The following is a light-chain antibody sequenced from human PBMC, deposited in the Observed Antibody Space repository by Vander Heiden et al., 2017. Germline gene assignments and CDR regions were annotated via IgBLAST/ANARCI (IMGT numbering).Light chain of an antibody. CDR3: SSHAGDNAVV. J-gene: IGLJ2*01. V-gene: IGLV2-8*01. CDR1: SSDVGGYNY. CDR2: EVS. Sequence: QSALTQPPSASGSPGQSVTISCTGTSSDVGGYNYVSWYQQHPAKVPKLMIYEVSKRPSGVPDRFSGSKSGNTASLTVSGLQADDEADYYCSSHAGDNAVVFGGGTKLTVL.